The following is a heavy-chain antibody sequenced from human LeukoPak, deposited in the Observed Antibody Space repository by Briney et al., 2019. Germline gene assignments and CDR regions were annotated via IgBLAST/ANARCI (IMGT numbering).Heavy chain of an antibody. Sequence: GGSLRLSCAASGFTFSTYAIHWVRQAPGKGLEWVAVISYDGTNKNYADSVKGRFTISRDNSKNTLYLQMNGLSAEDTAVYYCAKVETSGGANCYALDYWGQGTLVTVSS. CDR1: GFTFSTYA. J-gene: IGHJ4*02. V-gene: IGHV3-30*07. CDR3: AKVETSGGANCYALDY. CDR2: ISYDGTNK. D-gene: IGHD2-2*01.